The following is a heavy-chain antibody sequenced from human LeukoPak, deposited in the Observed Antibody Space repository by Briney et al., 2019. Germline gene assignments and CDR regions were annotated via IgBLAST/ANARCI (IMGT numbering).Heavy chain of an antibody. CDR2: ISVYNGNT. D-gene: IGHD2-15*01. J-gene: IGHJ4*02. CDR3: ARGPYCSGGTCYSQYFDY. Sequence: ASVKVSCKASGYTFTTYGISWVRQAPGQGLEWMGWISVYNGNTNYAQNLQGRVTMTTDTSTNTACMELRSLRSDDTAVYYCARGPYCSGGTCYSQYFDYWGQGTLVTASS. CDR1: GYTFTTYG. V-gene: IGHV1-18*01.